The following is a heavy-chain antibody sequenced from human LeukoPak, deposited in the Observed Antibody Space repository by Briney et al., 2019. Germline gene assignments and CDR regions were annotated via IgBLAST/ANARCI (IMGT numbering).Heavy chain of an antibody. CDR2: ISGSGAST. Sequence: GGSLRLSCLTSGFTLSTNAMSWVRQAPGKGLEWISGISGSGASTYYAGSVKGRFTISRDDSRNTLYLQMNSLRGDDTAVYYCAKDVGKWESLHFFDYWGQGTLVTVSS. CDR1: GFTLSTNA. D-gene: IGHD1-26*01. J-gene: IGHJ4*02. CDR3: AKDVGKWESLHFFDY. V-gene: IGHV3-23*01.